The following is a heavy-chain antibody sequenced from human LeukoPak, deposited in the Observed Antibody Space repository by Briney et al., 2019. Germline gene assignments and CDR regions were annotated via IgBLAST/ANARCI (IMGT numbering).Heavy chain of an antibody. D-gene: IGHD3-9*01. Sequence: PGGSLRLSCAASGFTFSSSTMNWVRQAPGKALEWVSSISGSGRLIWYAGSVKGRFTISRDNAANSLFLQMNSLRVEDTAVYYCARGYYDILTGYQGYWGQGTLVTVSS. CDR2: ISGSGRLI. J-gene: IGHJ4*02. CDR1: GFTFSSST. V-gene: IGHV3-21*01. CDR3: ARGYYDILTGYQGY.